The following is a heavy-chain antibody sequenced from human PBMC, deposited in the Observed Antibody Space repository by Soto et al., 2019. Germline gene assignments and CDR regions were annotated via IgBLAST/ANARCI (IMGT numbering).Heavy chain of an antibody. Sequence: QVQLVESGGGVVQPGRSLRLSCAASGFTFSSYGMHWVRQAPGKGLEWVAVIWYDGSNKYYADSVKGRFTISRDNSKNTLYLQMNSLRAEDTAVYYCARERSSGWSKVGDKGGYYYYGMDVWGQGTTVTVSS. CDR3: ARERSSGWSKVGDKGGYYYYGMDV. D-gene: IGHD6-19*01. J-gene: IGHJ6*02. V-gene: IGHV3-33*01. CDR1: GFTFSSYG. CDR2: IWYDGSNK.